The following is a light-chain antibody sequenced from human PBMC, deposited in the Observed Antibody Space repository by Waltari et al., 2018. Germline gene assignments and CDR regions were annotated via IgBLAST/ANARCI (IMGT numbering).Light chain of an antibody. Sequence: DIVMTHAPASLAVSLRERGHVSCNSSLSLLYSSNNKNYLAWYQQKPGQPPKLLIHWASTRASGVPDRFSGSGSGTDFTLTSSSVQADDVAVYYCQQFYETPLTFGGGTKVEIK. CDR3: QQFYETPLT. J-gene: IGKJ4*01. CDR2: WAS. CDR1: LSLLYSSNNKNY. V-gene: IGKV4-1*01.